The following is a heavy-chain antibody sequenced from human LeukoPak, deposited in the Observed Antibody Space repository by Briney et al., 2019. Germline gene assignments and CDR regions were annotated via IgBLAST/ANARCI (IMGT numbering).Heavy chain of an antibody. CDR1: GFTFSTYP. D-gene: IGHD6-19*01. Sequence: GGSLRLSCAASGFTFSTYPMHWVRQPPGKGLEWVAFISYDGSNEYYADSVKGRFTISRDNSKNTLYLQMNSLRAEDTAVYYCARDVFNKADDSGIAVAGTPPADWGFDYWGQGTLVTVSS. V-gene: IGHV3-30*04. CDR2: ISYDGSNE. J-gene: IGHJ4*02. CDR3: ARDVFNKADDSGIAVAGTPPADWGFDY.